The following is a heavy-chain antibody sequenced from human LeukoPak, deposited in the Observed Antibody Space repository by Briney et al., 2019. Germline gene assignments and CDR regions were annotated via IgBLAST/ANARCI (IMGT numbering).Heavy chain of an antibody. CDR2: IYPYTGAT. Sequence: DSVKVSRKASGYTFSGTGWYLYWLRQAPGQGLECMGWIYPYTGATHYAQKFQGRVAMTRDTSISTAYMELSRLRPDDTAVYYCARDGPAQMVDFDYWGQGTLVTVFS. D-gene: IGHD3-10*01. J-gene: IGHJ4*02. V-gene: IGHV1-2*02. CDR1: GYTFSGTGWY. CDR3: ARDGPAQMVDFDY.